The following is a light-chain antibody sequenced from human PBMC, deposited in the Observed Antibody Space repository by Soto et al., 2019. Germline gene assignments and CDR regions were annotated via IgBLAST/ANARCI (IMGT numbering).Light chain of an antibody. CDR3: QQYDTDFSWT. V-gene: IGKV1-5*03. CDR2: HAS. CDR1: QSVKTC. Sequence: DIQMTQSPSTLSASVGDRVTITCRASQSVKTCLAWYQQKPGKAPKVLIYHASNLESGVPSRFSGSGSGTEFTLTTSSLQPDDFATYYCQQYDTDFSWTFGQGTRVDIK. J-gene: IGKJ1*01.